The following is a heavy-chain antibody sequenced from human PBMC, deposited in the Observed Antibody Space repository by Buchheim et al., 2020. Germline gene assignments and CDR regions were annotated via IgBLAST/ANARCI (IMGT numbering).Heavy chain of an antibody. CDR3: AIVVVPAAPYGMDV. V-gene: IGHV3-30*03. CDR2: ISYDGSNK. D-gene: IGHD2-2*01. CDR1: GFTFSSYG. Sequence: QVQLVESGGGVVQPGRSLRLSCAASGFTFSSYGMHWVLQAPGKGLEWVAVISYDGSNKYYADSVKGRFTISRDNSKNTLYLQMNSLRAEDTAVYYCAIVVVPAAPYGMDVWGQGTT. J-gene: IGHJ6*02.